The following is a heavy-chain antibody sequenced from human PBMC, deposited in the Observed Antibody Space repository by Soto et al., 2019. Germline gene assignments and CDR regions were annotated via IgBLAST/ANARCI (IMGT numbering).Heavy chain of an antibody. CDR1: GYSFIEYS. V-gene: IGHV1-8*01. J-gene: IGHJ4*02. D-gene: IGHD2-21*01. CDR2: VNPKSGHT. CDR3: ARRIPDEQFDS. Sequence: ASVKVSCKASGYSFIEYSINWVRQAPGQGREWMAWVNPKSGHTAHAQKLQGTVTLPRPTSINTVSMELSSITSGDRAVYFCARRIPDEQFDSWGQGTQVTVSS.